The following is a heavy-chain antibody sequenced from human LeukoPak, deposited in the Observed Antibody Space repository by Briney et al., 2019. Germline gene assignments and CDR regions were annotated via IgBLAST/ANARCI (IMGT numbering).Heavy chain of an antibody. J-gene: IGHJ5*02. CDR2: INPSGGST. Sequence: ASVKVSCKASGYTFTSYYMHWVRQAPGQGPEWMGIINPSGGSTSYAQKFQGRVTMTRDTSTSTVYMELSSLRSEDTAVYYCARDCISSSAGNWFDPWGQGTLVTVSS. CDR1: GYTFTSYY. V-gene: IGHV1-46*01. D-gene: IGHD6-13*01. CDR3: ARDCISSSAGNWFDP.